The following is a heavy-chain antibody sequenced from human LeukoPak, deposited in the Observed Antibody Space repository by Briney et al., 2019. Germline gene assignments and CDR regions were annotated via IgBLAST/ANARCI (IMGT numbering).Heavy chain of an antibody. V-gene: IGHV4-59*01. CDR3: ATSESGPINH. D-gene: IGHD1-14*01. Sequence: SVTLSLNCPVSGGSISSSCWSWIRQPPGKGLEWIGYICYSGTTNYNPSLKSRVTISVDTSKNQFSLKLNSVTAADTAMYYCATSESGPINHWGQGALVTVSS. J-gene: IGHJ5*02. CDR1: GGSISSSC. CDR2: ICYSGTT.